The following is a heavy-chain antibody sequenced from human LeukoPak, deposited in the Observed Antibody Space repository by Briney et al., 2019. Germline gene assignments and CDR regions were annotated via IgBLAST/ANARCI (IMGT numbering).Heavy chain of an antibody. V-gene: IGHV4-4*02. J-gene: IGHJ5*02. CDR3: ARDRLSSTSRSDQSDWFDP. D-gene: IGHD2-2*01. Sequence: PSETLSLTCAVSGGSISSSNWWSWVRQPPGKGLEWIGEIYHSGSTNYNPSLKSRVTISVDKSKNQFSLKLSSVTAADTAVYYCARDRLSSTSRSDQSDWFDPWGQGTLVTVSS. CDR2: IYHSGST. CDR1: GGSISSSNW.